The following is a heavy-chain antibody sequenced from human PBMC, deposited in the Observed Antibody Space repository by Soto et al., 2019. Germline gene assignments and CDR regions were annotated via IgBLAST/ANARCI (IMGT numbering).Heavy chain of an antibody. CDR3: ARDLTGVAY. D-gene: IGHD7-27*01. CDR2: VSYDGSNK. V-gene: IGHV3-30-3*01. J-gene: IGHJ4*02. Sequence: QVQLVESGGGVVQPGRSLRLSCAASGFTFSSYAMHWVRQAPGKGLEWVAVVSYDGSNKYYADSVKGRFTISRDNSKNPLYLQMNSLRAEDTAVYYCARDLTGVAYWGQGTLVTVSS. CDR1: GFTFSSYA.